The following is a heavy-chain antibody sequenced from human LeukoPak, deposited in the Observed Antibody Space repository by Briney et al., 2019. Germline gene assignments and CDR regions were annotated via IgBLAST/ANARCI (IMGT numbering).Heavy chain of an antibody. Sequence: GGSLRLSCAASGFTFSSYWMHWVRQAPGKGLVWVSRINSDGSSTSYADSVKGRFTISRDNAKNRLYLQMNSLRAEDTAVYYCARDRDDYYYGSGSYYSTNWFDPWGQGTLVTVSS. CDR2: INSDGSST. D-gene: IGHD3-10*01. CDR3: ARDRDDYYYGSGSYYSTNWFDP. J-gene: IGHJ5*02. CDR1: GFTFSSYW. V-gene: IGHV3-74*01.